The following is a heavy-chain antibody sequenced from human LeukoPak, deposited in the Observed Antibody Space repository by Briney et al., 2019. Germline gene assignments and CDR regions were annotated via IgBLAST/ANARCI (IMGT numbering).Heavy chain of an antibody. D-gene: IGHD1-20*01. CDR3: AKAASGNWNDVSDY. Sequence: GGSLRLSCAASGFTFSTYAMSWVRQAPGKGLEWVSAISGRGVSTSYADSVRGRFTISRDNSKNTLYLQMNSLRAEDAAVYYCAKAASGNWNDVSDYWGQGTLVTVSS. CDR2: ISGRGVST. J-gene: IGHJ4*02. CDR1: GFTFSTYA. V-gene: IGHV3-23*01.